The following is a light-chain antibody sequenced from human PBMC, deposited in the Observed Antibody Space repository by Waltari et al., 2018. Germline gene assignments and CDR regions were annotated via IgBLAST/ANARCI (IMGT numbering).Light chain of an antibody. CDR3: QSTDNSLTGYVV. Sequence: QSVLTQPPSVSGAPGQRVTISCTGSHSNIGANYYVQWYQQLPGAAPRLLIYEKDRRPSGVPDRFSASRSGASASRAITGLQAVDEADYYCQSTDNSLTGYVVFGGGTKLIVL. CDR2: EKD. CDR1: HSNIGANYY. V-gene: IGLV1-40*01. J-gene: IGLJ2*01.